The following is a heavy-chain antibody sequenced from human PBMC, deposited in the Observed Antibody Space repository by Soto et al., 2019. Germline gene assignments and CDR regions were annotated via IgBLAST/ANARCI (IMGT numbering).Heavy chain of an antibody. D-gene: IGHD3-9*01. V-gene: IGHV3-23*01. CDR3: AKDPSTGSADY. J-gene: IGHJ4*02. CDR1: GFILNNYA. CDR2: LSKDGANE. Sequence: GGSLRLSCTASGFILNNYAMNWVRQAPGKGLEWVSTLSKDGANEHYADSVKGRFTISRDGSKNTLYLQMNSLRAEDTAMYYCAKDPSTGSADYWGQGTQVTVSS.